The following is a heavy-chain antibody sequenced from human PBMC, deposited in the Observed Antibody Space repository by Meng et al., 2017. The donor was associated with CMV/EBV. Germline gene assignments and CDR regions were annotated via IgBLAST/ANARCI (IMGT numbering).Heavy chain of an antibody. CDR2: IYYSGST. Sequence: GSLRLSCTVSGGSISSSSYYWGWIRQPPGKGLEWIGSIYYSGSTYYNPSLKSRVTISVDTSKNQFSLKLSSVTAADTAVYYCARGNHDYGERKGRCWFDPWGQGTLVTVS. CDR1: GGSISSSSYY. J-gene: IGHJ5*02. CDR3: ARGNHDYGERKGRCWFDP. V-gene: IGHV4-39*07. D-gene: IGHD4-17*01.